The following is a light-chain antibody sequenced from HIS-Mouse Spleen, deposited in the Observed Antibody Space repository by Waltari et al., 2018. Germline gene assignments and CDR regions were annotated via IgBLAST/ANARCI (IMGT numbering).Light chain of an antibody. CDR3: NSRDSSGNHVV. Sequence: SSELTQDPAVSVALGQTVRITCQGDSLRSYYASWYQQKPGQAPVLVIYGKNKRPSGVPDRVAGSSSGNTASVTITGAQAEDEAYYYCNSRDSSGNHVVFGGGTKLTVL. J-gene: IGLJ2*01. V-gene: IGLV3-19*01. CDR1: SLRSYY. CDR2: GKN.